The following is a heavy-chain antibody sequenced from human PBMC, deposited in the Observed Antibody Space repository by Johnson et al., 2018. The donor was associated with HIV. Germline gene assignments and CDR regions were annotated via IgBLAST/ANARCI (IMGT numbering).Heavy chain of an antibody. CDR1: GFTFDDYG. CDR2: INWNGDNT. Sequence: VQLVESGGGVVRPVGSLRLSCAASGFTFDDYGMNWVRQAPGKGLEWVSGINWNGDNTGYAESVKGRFTISRDNARNSMYLQMNSLRVEDTALYYCARVRTGDSSGYHDAFDIWGQGTMVIVSS. CDR3: ARVRTGDSSGYHDAFDI. V-gene: IGHV3-20*04. J-gene: IGHJ3*02. D-gene: IGHD3-22*01.